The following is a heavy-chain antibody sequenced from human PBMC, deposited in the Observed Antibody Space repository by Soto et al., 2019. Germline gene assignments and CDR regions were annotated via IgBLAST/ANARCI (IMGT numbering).Heavy chain of an antibody. CDR2: IYHSGST. Sequence: PSETLSLTCSVSGGSISSGYYYWSWIRQPPGKGLEWIGNIYHSGSTYYNPSLKSRVTISVDRSKNQFSLKLSSVTAADTAVYYCARGPSGSYYVDYFDYWGQGILVTVSS. J-gene: IGHJ4*02. CDR1: GGSISSGYYY. V-gene: IGHV4-30-2*01. CDR3: ARGPSGSYYVDYFDY. D-gene: IGHD1-26*01.